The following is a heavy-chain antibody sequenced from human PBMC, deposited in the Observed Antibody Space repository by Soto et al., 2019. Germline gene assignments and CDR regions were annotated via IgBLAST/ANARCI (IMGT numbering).Heavy chain of an antibody. CDR1: GDSISSSNW. D-gene: IGHD1-26*01. CDR3: ARHSGSYFRDY. Sequence: QVQLQESGPGLVKPSGTLSLTCAVSGDSISSSNWWSWVRQPPGKGMEWIGEIYHSGSTKSNPSMKRRVTISVDKSKNQFSLNLNSVTAADTAVYYCARHSGSYFRDYWGQGTLVTVSS. V-gene: IGHV4-4*02. CDR2: IYHSGST. J-gene: IGHJ4*02.